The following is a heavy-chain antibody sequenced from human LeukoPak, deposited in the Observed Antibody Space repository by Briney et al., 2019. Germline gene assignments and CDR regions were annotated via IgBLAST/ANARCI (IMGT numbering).Heavy chain of an antibody. CDR3: ARSAEMATILPFDY. CDR2: IYYSGST. J-gene: IGHJ4*02. D-gene: IGHD5-24*01. CDR1: GGSISSYY. Sequence: SETLSLTCTVSGGSISSYYWSWIRQPPGKGLEWIGYIYYSGSTNYNPSLKSRVTISVDTSKNQFSLKLSSVTAADTAVYYCARSAEMATILPFDYWGQGTLVTVSS. V-gene: IGHV4-59*01.